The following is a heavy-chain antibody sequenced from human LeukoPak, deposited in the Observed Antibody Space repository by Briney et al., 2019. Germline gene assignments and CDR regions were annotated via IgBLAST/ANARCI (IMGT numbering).Heavy chain of an antibody. CDR3: ANLNCSGGSCYVSHFDY. CDR2: IYYSGST. CDR1: GGSISSYY. J-gene: IGHJ4*02. D-gene: IGHD2-15*01. Sequence: SETLSLTCTVSGGSISSYYWSWIRQTPGKGLEWIGDIYYSGSTNYNPSLKSRVTISVDTSKNQFSLKLSSVTAADTAVYYCANLNCSGGSCYVSHFDYWGQGTLVTVSS. V-gene: IGHV4-59*01.